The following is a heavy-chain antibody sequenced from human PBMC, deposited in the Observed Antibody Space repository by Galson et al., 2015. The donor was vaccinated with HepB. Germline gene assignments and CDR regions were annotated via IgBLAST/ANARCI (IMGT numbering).Heavy chain of an antibody. J-gene: IGHJ6*02. CDR2: IYYSGST. CDR3: ARVQGGYSYGLPGSNYYGMDV. V-gene: IGHV4-59*01. CDR1: GGSISSYY. Sequence: ETLSLTCTVSGGSISSYYWSWIRQPPGKGLEWIGYIYYSGSTNYNPSLKSRVTISVDTSKNQFSLKLSSVTAADTAVYYCARVQGGYSYGLPGSNYYGMDVWGQGTTVTVSS. D-gene: IGHD5-18*01.